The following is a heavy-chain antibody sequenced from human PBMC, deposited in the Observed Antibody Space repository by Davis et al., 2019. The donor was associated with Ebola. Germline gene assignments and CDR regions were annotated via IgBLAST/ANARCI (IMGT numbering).Heavy chain of an antibody. CDR2: IYYSGST. D-gene: IGHD3-22*01. Sequence: PSETLSLTCTVSGGSISSYYWSWIRQPPGKGLEWIGYIYYSGSTYYNPSLKSRVTISVDTSKNQFSLKLSSVTAADTAVYYCAKDSNYYYDSSGYYPDYWGQGTLVTVSS. CDR3: AKDSNYYYDSSGYYPDY. J-gene: IGHJ4*02. CDR1: GGSISSYY. V-gene: IGHV4-59*12.